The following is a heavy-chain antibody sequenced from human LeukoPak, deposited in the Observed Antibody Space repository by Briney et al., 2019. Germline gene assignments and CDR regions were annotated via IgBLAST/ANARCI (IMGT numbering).Heavy chain of an antibody. J-gene: IGHJ3*02. D-gene: IGHD3-22*01. Sequence: GGSLRLSCAASGFTVSINYMSWVRQAPGKGLGWVSVIYSGGSTYYADSVKGRFTISRDNSKNTLYLQMNSLRAEDTAVYYCARADSSGYYLNSDAFDIWGQGTMVTVSS. CDR1: GFTVSINY. CDR2: IYSGGST. CDR3: ARADSSGYYLNSDAFDI. V-gene: IGHV3-53*01.